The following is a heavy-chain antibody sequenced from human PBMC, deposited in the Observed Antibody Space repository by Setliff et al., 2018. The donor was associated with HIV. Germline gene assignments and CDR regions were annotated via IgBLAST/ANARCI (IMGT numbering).Heavy chain of an antibody. J-gene: IGHJ3*02. Sequence: SETLSLTCTVSGGSITTYNYYWAWIRQPPGKGLEYLAYMYPSGLTYYNPSLESRLTLSMDESKNQFSLNLSSVTAADTAFYYCATFSPRDAFDIWGQGTMVTVSS. CDR1: GGSITTYNYY. D-gene: IGHD3-16*01. CDR2: MYPSGLT. V-gene: IGHV4-61*05. CDR3: ATFSPRDAFDI.